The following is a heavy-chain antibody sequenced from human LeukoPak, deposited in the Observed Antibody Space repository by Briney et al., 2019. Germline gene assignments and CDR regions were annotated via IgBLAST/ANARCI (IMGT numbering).Heavy chain of an antibody. V-gene: IGHV3-23*01. J-gene: IGHJ4*02. CDR1: GFSFSSYT. D-gene: IGHD1-26*01. CDR2: ISGSGGFT. Sequence: PGGSLRLSCAASGFSFSSYTMSWVRQAPGKGLEWVPAISGSGGFTYYADSVKGRFTISRDNSKNTLFLQMNSLRAEDTAVYYCAREDSGNYYFDFWGQGTLVTVSS. CDR3: AREDSGNYYFDF.